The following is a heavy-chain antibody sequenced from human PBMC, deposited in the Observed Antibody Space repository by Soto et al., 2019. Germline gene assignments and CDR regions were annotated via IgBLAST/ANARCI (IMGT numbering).Heavy chain of an antibody. J-gene: IGHJ5*02. V-gene: IGHV4-39*01. CDR2: IYYSGST. CDR1: GGSISSSSYY. Sequence: SETLSLTCTVSGGSISSSSYYWGWIHHPPGKGLEWIGSIYYSGSTYYNPSLKSRVTISVDTSKNQFSLKLSSVTAADTAVYYCARSRPGISHGGCFERWGEGTLVTVSS. CDR3: ARSRPGISHGGCFER. D-gene: IGHD6-13*01.